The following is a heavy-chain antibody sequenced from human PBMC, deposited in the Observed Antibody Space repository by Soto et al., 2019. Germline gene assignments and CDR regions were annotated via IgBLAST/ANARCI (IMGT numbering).Heavy chain of an antibody. V-gene: IGHV1-69*06. J-gene: IGHJ6*02. D-gene: IGHD6-13*01. Sequence: WASVKVSCKASGGTFSSYAISWVRQAPGQGLEWMGGIIPIFGTANYAQKFQGRVTITADKSTSTAYMELSSLRSEDTAVYYCASPEQQLVLGYGMDVWGQGTTVTVSS. CDR3: ASPEQQLVLGYGMDV. CDR2: IIPIFGTA. CDR1: GGTFSSYA.